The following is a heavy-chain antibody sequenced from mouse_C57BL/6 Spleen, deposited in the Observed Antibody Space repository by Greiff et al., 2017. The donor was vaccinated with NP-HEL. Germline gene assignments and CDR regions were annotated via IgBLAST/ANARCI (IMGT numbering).Heavy chain of an antibody. J-gene: IGHJ3*01. D-gene: IGHD2-3*01. CDR3: AREEGGYYEKFAY. CDR1: GYTFTSSG. Sequence: VQLKQSGAELVRPGSSVKMSCKTSGYTFTSSGINWVKQRPGPGLEWIGYIYIGNGYTEYNEKFKGKATLTSDTSSSTAYMQLSSLTSEDSAIYFCAREEGGYYEKFAYWGQGTLVTVSA. CDR2: IYIGNGYT. V-gene: IGHV1-58*01.